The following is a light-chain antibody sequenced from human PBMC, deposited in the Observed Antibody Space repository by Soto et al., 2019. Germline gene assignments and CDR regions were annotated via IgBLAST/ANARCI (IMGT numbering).Light chain of an antibody. Sequence: DIQITQFPSSLSASVGDRVTITCRASQGIRNDLGWYQQKPGKAPKRLIYAASSLQGGVPSRFSGSGSGTEFSLTISSLQPDDFATYYCQQYSSHSTFGQGTKVDIK. CDR2: AAS. J-gene: IGKJ1*01. V-gene: IGKV1-17*01. CDR1: QGIRND. CDR3: QQYSSHST.